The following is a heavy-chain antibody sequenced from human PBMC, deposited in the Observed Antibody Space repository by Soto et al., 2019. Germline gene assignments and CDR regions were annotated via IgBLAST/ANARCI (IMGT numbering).Heavy chain of an antibody. Sequence: GASVKVSCKASGGTFSSYAISWVRQAPGQGLEWMGGIIPIFGTANYAQKFQGRVTITADASTSTAYMELSSLRSEDTAVYYCARLYGDYLYYYYYGMDVWGQGTTVTVSS. CDR1: GGTFSSYA. CDR3: ARLYGDYLYYYYYGMDV. D-gene: IGHD4-17*01. CDR2: IIPIFGTA. V-gene: IGHV1-69*13. J-gene: IGHJ6*02.